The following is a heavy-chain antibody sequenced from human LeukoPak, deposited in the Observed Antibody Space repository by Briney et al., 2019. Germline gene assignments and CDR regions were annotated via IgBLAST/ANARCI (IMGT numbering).Heavy chain of an antibody. CDR1: GYTFTSFG. V-gene: IGHV1-18*01. Sequence: ASVKVSCKASGYTFTSFGITWVRQAPGQGLERMGWISAYNGNTNYAQKFQGRVTMTTDTSTNTAYMEMRSLRFDDTAVYYCAQNQRGSMSYFLDSWGQGTLVTVSS. J-gene: IGHJ5*01. CDR3: AQNQRGSMSYFLDS. D-gene: IGHD1-26*01. CDR2: ISAYNGNT.